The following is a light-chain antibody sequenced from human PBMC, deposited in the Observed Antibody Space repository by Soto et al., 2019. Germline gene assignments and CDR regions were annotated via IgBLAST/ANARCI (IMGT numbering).Light chain of an antibody. Sequence: QSALTQPASVSGSPGQSITISCTGTNSDIGGYNYVSWYQHHPGKAPKLMIYDVSNRPSGVSNRFSGSKSGNTASLTISGLQTEDEADYYCSSYTAYSTLRFGKATKLTVL. CDR3: SSYTAYSTLR. V-gene: IGLV2-14*03. CDR1: NSDIGGYNY. CDR2: DVS. J-gene: IGLJ2*01.